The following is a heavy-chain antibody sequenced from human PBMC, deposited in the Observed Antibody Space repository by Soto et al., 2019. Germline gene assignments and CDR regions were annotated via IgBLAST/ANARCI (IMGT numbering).Heavy chain of an antibody. CDR1: GGSISSYY. Sequence: SETLSLTCTVSGGSISSYYWSWIRQPPGKGLEWIGYIYYSGSTNYNPSLKSRVTISVDTSKNQFSLKLSSVTAADTAVYYCARGWAAGIFQHWGQGTLVTVSS. CDR3: ARGWAAGIFQH. D-gene: IGHD6-13*01. CDR2: IYYSGST. J-gene: IGHJ1*01. V-gene: IGHV4-59*01.